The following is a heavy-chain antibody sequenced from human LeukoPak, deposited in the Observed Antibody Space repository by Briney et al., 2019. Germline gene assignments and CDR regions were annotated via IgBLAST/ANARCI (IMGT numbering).Heavy chain of an antibody. J-gene: IGHJ4*02. CDR1: GYSISSGYY. D-gene: IGHD6-6*01. Sequence: PSETLSHTCTVSGYSISSGYYWGWIRQPPGKGLEWIGSIYHSGSTYYNPSLKSRVTISVDTAKNQFSLKLSSVTAADTAVYYCARETRYSSSPGDYWGQGTLVTVSS. CDR2: IYHSGST. CDR3: ARETRYSSSPGDY. V-gene: IGHV4-38-2*02.